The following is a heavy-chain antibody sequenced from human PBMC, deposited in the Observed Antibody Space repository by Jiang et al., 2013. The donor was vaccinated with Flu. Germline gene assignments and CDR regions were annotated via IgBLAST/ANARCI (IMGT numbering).Heavy chain of an antibody. D-gene: IGHD3-3*02. Sequence: VQLLESGGGEVQPGGSLRLSCAASGFTFSIYGMHWVRQAPGRGLEWVAFIAYDGSEKSYIDSVKGRFTISRDNSNNMMYLQMNSLRAEDTAVYYCARLHFWSGTDVFDIWGQGTMVTVSS. CDR2: IAYDGSEK. V-gene: IGHV3-30*02. J-gene: IGHJ3*02. CDR3: ARLHFWSGTDVFDI. CDR1: GFTFSIYG.